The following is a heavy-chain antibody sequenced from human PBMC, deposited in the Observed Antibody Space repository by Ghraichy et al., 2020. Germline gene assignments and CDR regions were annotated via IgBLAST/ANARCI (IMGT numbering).Heavy chain of an antibody. V-gene: IGHV4-59*01. D-gene: IGHD3-10*01. CDR1: GGSISSYY. J-gene: IGHJ4*02. Sequence: SQTLSLTCTVSGGSISSYYWSWIRQPPGKGLEWIGYIYYSGSTNYNPSLKSRVTISVDTSKNQFSLKLSSVTAADTAVYYCAVATYYYGSGSYDYFDYWGQGTLVTVSS. CDR2: IYYSGST. CDR3: AVATYYYGSGSYDYFDY.